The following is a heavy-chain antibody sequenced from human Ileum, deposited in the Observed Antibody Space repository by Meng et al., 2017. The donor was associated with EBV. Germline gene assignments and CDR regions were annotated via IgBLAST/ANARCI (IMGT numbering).Heavy chain of an antibody. CDR3: ARYFSDGSGFYNVDY. D-gene: IGHD3-22*01. V-gene: IGHV1-69*01. Sequence: VQLVQSGADVKKPGSSVKVSCKASGGTFSTYAISWVRQAPGQGLEWMGGIIPIFAAPIYARKFQGRVTITADESTSTVYMELTSLTSEDTAVYFCARYFSDGSGFYNVDYWGQGTLVTVSS. J-gene: IGHJ4*02. CDR2: IIPIFAAP. CDR1: GGTFSTYA.